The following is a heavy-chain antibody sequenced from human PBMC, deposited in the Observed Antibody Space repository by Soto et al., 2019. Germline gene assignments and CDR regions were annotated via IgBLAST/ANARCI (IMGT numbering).Heavy chain of an antibody. CDR1: GGSLTDYN. D-gene: IGHD1-26*01. Sequence: QVQLQQWGAGLLKPSETLSLTCAVYGGSLTDYNWSWIRQPPGKGLEWIGEINHSGNTNYNPSLTSRATLLVDTSKNQFSLRLSSVTAADTAMYYCARDPQGDGRLDIDYWGQGNLVTVSS. J-gene: IGHJ4*02. CDR3: ARDPQGDGRLDIDY. V-gene: IGHV4-34*01. CDR2: INHSGNT.